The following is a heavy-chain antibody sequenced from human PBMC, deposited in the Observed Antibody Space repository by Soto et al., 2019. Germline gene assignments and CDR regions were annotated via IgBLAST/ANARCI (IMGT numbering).Heavy chain of an antibody. CDR1: GGTXNSYA. V-gene: IGHV1-69*13. D-gene: IGHD6-6*01. CDR3: ATDSGELGSSSSLLSYYGMEV. J-gene: IGHJ6*02. CDR2: IIPIFGTA. Sequence: SXKVSYKASGGTXNSYAIRLVRQAPGQGLEWSGGIIPIFGTANYAQKFQGRVTITADESTSTAYMELRSLRSEDTAVYYGATDSGELGSSSSLLSYYGMEVWGQGTTVTV.